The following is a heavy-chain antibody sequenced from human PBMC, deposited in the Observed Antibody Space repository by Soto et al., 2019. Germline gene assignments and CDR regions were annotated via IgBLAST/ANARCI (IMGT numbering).Heavy chain of an antibody. CDR3: AKGYIEYSASVDR. D-gene: IGHD5-12*01. CDR1: GFSFSSYA. V-gene: IGHV3-23*01. CDR2: ISARGGSS. J-gene: IGHJ5*02. Sequence: EVQLLESGGDLVQPGGSLRLACAASGFSFSSYAMVWVRQAPGKGLEWVSVISARGGSSYFAEPVKGRFTISRYNSKNVLSLEMNSLRAADTGTYFCAKGYIEYSASVDRWGQGTMVLVSS.